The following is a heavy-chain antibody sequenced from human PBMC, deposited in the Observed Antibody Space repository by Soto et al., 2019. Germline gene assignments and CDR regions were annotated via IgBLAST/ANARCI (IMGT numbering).Heavy chain of an antibody. Sequence: GGSLRLSCAASGFTVSSNYMSWVRQAPGKGLEWVSVIYSGGSTFYADSVKGRFTIYRENSKNTLYLQMNSLRAEDTAVYYCARDPYEHSGSSDYWGKGTLVTVS. J-gene: IGHJ4*02. CDR3: ARDPYEHSGSSDY. D-gene: IGHD5-12*01. CDR2: IYSGGST. CDR1: GFTVSSNY. V-gene: IGHV3-66*01.